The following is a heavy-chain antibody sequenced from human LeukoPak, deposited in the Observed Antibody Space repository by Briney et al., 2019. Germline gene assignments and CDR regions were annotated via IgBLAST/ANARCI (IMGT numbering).Heavy chain of an antibody. CDR1: SGSFRTYY. V-gene: IGHV4-59*01. D-gene: IGHD2-2*01. CDR2: IFYNEGT. Sequence: SETLSLTYTVSSGSFRTYYWSWIRQPSGMGLEWIGYIFYNEGTSYNPSLKSRSVDTSNNQLSLKVNSVTAADTAMYYCVKSNSRYQPWTLDIWGRGTMVTVSS. CDR3: VKSNSRYQPWTLDI. J-gene: IGHJ3*02.